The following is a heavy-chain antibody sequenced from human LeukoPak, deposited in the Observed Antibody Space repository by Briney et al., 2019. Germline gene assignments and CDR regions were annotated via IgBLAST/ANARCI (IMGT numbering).Heavy chain of an antibody. CDR3: AREAAAGRSNWFDP. Sequence: SETPSLTCTVSGGSISSYYWSWIRQPPGKGLEWIGYIYYSGSTYYNPSLKSRVTISVDTSKNQFSLKLSSVTAADTAVYYCAREAAAGRSNWFDPWGQGTLVTVSS. CDR1: GGSISSYY. J-gene: IGHJ5*02. D-gene: IGHD6-13*01. V-gene: IGHV4-59*12. CDR2: IYYSGST.